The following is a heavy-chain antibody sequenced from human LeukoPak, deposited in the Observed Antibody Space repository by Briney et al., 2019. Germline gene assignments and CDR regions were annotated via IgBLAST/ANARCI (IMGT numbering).Heavy chain of an antibody. Sequence: SETLSLTCTVSGGSISSGSYYWSWIRQPAGKGLEWIGRIYTSGSTNYNPSLKSRVTIPVDTSKNQFSLKLSSVTAADTAVYYCARDLGGSSGWYGDAFDIWAKGQWSPSLQ. D-gene: IGHD6-19*01. J-gene: IGHJ3*02. CDR3: ARDLGGSSGWYGDAFDI. CDR2: IYTSGST. V-gene: IGHV4-61*02. CDR1: GGSISSGSYY.